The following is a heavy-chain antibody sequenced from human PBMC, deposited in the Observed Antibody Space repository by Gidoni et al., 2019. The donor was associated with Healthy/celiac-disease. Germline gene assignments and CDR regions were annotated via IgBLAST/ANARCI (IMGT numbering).Heavy chain of an antibody. CDR1: GFTFSSYG. CDR3: ARDWDPYCGGGCYHYYYYGMDV. CDR2: IWYDGSNK. Sequence: QVQLVESGGGVVQPGRSLRLSCAASGFTFSSYGMHWFSQAPGKGLEWVEVIWYDGSNKYYADSVKGRFTISRDNSKNTLYLQMNSLRAEDTAVYYCARDWDPYCGGGCYHYYYYGMDVWGQGTTVTVSS. V-gene: IGHV3-33*01. J-gene: IGHJ6*02. D-gene: IGHD2-21*02.